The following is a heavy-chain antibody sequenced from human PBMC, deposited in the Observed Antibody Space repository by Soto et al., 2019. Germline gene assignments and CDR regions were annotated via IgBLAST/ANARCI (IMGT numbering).Heavy chain of an antibody. CDR3: ARHLGDFWSGSYTPYYHYGMDV. CDR1: RYSFTNYW. CDR2: IYPGDSVT. J-gene: IGHJ6*02. Sequence: HGESLKISCKGSRYSFTNYWIGWVRQMPGKGLEWMGIIYPGDSVTRYSPSFQGQVTISADKSISTAYLQWSSLKASDTAMYYCARHLGDFWSGSYTPYYHYGMDVWGQGTTVTVS. D-gene: IGHD3-3*01. V-gene: IGHV5-51*01.